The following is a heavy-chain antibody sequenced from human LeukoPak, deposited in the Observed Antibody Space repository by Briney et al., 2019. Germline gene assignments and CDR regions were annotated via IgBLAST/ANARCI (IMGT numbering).Heavy chain of an antibody. V-gene: IGHV1-2*02. CDR1: GGTFSSYA. Sequence: ASVKVSCKASGGTFSSYAISWVRQAPGQGLEWMGWINPKSGGTNYAQKFQGRVTMTRDTSINTAYMEVNRLRSDDTAVYYCAPSGRDGYNPEYYFDYWGQGTLVTVSS. CDR2: INPKSGGT. CDR3: APSGRDGYNPEYYFDY. D-gene: IGHD5-24*01. J-gene: IGHJ4*02.